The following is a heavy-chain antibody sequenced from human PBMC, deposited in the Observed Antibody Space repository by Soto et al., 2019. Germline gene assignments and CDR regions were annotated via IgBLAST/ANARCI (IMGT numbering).Heavy chain of an antibody. J-gene: IGHJ6*02. D-gene: IGHD2-2*01. Sequence: SCAASGFTFSSYAMHWVRQAPGKGLEWVAVISYDGSNKYYADSVKGRFTISRDNSKNTLYLQMNSLRAEDTAVYYCARDIVVVPAATYYYYYGMDVWGQGTTVTVSS. V-gene: IGHV3-30-3*01. CDR1: GFTFSSYA. CDR2: ISYDGSNK. CDR3: ARDIVVVPAATYYYYYGMDV.